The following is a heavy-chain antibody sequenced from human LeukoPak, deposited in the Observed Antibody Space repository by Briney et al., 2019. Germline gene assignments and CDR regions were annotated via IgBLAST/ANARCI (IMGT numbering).Heavy chain of an antibody. CDR1: GYSFTSYW. J-gene: IGHJ3*02. Sequence: GESLKISCKGSGYSFTSYWIGWVRQMPGKGLERMGIIYPGDSDTRYSPSFQGQVTISADKSISTAYLQWSSLKASDTAMYYCARRADTAMGHDAFDIWGQGTMVTVSS. D-gene: IGHD5-18*01. CDR2: IYPGDSDT. CDR3: ARRADTAMGHDAFDI. V-gene: IGHV5-51*01.